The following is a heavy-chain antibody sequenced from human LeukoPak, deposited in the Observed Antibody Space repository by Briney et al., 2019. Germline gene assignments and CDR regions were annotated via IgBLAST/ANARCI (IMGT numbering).Heavy chain of an antibody. V-gene: IGHV3-23*01. CDR2: IGGSGGST. J-gene: IGHJ4*02. Sequence: GGSLRLSCAASEFTFSTYAMSWVRQAPGKGLEWVSTIGGSGGSTYYADSVKGRFTISRDNSRNTLYLQMNSLRAEDTAVYYCARRDYYDFDYWGQRTLVTVSS. CDR1: EFTFSTYA. CDR3: ARRDYYDFDY. D-gene: IGHD3-10*01.